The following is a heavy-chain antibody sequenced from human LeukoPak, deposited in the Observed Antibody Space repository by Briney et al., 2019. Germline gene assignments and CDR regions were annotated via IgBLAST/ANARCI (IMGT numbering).Heavy chain of an antibody. V-gene: IGHV3-11*04. J-gene: IGHJ5*02. CDR3: ARETTVENWFDP. CDR1: GFTFSDYY. D-gene: IGHD4-11*01. Sequence: SGGSLRLSCAASGFTFSDYYMSWIRQAPGKGLEWVSYISSSGNTIYYADSVKGRFTISRDNAKNSLYLQMNSLRAEDTAVYYCARETTVENWFDPWGQGTLVTVSS. CDR2: ISSSGNTI.